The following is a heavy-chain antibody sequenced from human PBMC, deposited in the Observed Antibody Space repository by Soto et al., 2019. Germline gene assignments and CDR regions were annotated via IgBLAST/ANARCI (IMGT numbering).Heavy chain of an antibody. D-gene: IGHD3-16*01. CDR3: AMVDNYVTPTPQDV. CDR2: ISPYSGNT. J-gene: IGHJ6*02. CDR1: GYIYVNYG. Sequence: QVQLVQSGDEVRKPGSSVKVSCKASGYIYVNYGIAWVRQAPGQGLEWMGWISPYSGNTQYASKVQGRPTMTTATSTSTPYMDRGSLTSDDTAVYYCAMVDNYVTPTPQDVWGQGTTVTVSS. V-gene: IGHV1-18*01.